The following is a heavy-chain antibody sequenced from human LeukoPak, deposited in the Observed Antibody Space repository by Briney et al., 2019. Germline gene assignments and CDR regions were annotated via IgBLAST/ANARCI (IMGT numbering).Heavy chain of an antibody. J-gene: IGHJ4*02. CDR1: GFTFSSYS. Sequence: PGGSLRLSCAASGFTFSSYSMNWVRQAPGKGLEWVSSISSSSSYIYYADSVKGRFTISRDNAKNSLYLQMNSLRAEDTAVYYCARDNLYSSGFRHYFDYWGQGTLVTVSS. CDR3: ARDNLYSSGFRHYFDY. D-gene: IGHD6-19*01. V-gene: IGHV3-21*01. CDR2: ISSSSSYI.